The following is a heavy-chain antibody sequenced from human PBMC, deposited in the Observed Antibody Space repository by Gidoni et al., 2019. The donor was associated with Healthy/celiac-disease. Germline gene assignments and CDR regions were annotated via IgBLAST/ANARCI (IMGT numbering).Heavy chain of an antibody. Sequence: QVQLQESGPGLVKPSETLSLTCTVSGGSISSYYWSWIRQPAGKGLEWIGRIYTSGSTHYNPSLKSRVTMSVDTSKNQFSLKLSSVTAADTAVYYCASRIWFGEPRGYFDLWGRGTLVTVSS. D-gene: IGHD3-10*01. J-gene: IGHJ2*01. V-gene: IGHV4-4*07. CDR1: GGSISSYY. CDR3: ASRIWFGEPRGYFDL. CDR2: IYTSGST.